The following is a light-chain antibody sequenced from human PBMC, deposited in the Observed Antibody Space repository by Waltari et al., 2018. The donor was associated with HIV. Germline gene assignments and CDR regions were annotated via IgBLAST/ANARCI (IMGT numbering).Light chain of an antibody. CDR3: SSYSTNTNNSPWV. J-gene: IGLJ3*02. CDR2: DVS. V-gene: IGLV2-14*03. CDR1: TSDVGTYNY. Sequence: QSALAQPASVSGSPGQSITISCTGTTSDVGTYNYVSWYQQHPGKGPKLVIFDVSHRPSGISGRVSGSRSGNTASLTISGLRAEDEADYFCSSYSTNTNNSPWVFGGGTKVTVL.